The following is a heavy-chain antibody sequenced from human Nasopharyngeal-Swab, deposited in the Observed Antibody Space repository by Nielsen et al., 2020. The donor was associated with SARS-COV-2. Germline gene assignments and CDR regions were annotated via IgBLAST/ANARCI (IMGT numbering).Heavy chain of an antibody. Sequence: WARQAPGKALEWMGIINPGGGSARYSQNFQGRVTMTRDTSTSTVYMELSSLRSEDTAVYYCARGGDPREVVAATDCFDPWGQGTLVTVSS. D-gene: IGHD2-15*01. CDR2: INPGGGSA. V-gene: IGHV1-46*01. CDR3: ARGGDPREVVAATDCFDP. J-gene: IGHJ5*02.